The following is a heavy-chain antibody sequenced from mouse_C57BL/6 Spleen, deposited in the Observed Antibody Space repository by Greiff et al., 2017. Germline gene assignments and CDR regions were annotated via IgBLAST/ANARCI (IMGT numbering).Heavy chain of an antibody. D-gene: IGHD2-1*01. J-gene: IGHJ4*01. Sequence: QVQLKQPGAELVKPGASVKMSCKASGYTFTSYWITWVKQRPGQGLEWIGDIYPGSGSTNYNEKFKSKATLTVDTSSSTAYMQLSSLTSEDSAVYYCARDHYGNLSYAMDYWGQGTSVTVSS. CDR2: IYPGSGST. CDR3: ARDHYGNLSYAMDY. CDR1: GYTFTSYW. V-gene: IGHV1-55*01.